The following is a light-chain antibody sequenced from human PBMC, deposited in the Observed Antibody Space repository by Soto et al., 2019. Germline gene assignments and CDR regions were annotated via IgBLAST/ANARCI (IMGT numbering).Light chain of an antibody. CDR3: SSYTSSSTV. CDR1: SSDVGGYNY. CDR2: DVS. J-gene: IGLJ2*01. Sequence: QSALTQPASVSGSPGQSITISCTGTSSDVGGYNYVSWYQQHPGKAPKLMIYDVSNRPSGVSNRFSGSKSGNTASLTISGLQAEDEADYYCSSYTSSSTVFGGATKVTVL. V-gene: IGLV2-14*01.